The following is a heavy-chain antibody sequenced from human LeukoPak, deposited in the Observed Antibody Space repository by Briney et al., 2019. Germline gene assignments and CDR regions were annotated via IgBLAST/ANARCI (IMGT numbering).Heavy chain of an antibody. J-gene: IGHJ4*02. CDR2: ISGSGDNT. V-gene: IGHV3-23*01. D-gene: IGHD6-19*01. Sequence: PGGSLRLSCAASGFTFSSYAMNWVRQAPGKGLEWVSIISGSGDNTYYADSVKGRFTVSRDNSKNMLYLQMNSLRAEDTAVYYCAKPTSGWPYYFDYWGQGALVTVSS. CDR3: AKPTSGWPYYFDY. CDR1: GFTFSSYA.